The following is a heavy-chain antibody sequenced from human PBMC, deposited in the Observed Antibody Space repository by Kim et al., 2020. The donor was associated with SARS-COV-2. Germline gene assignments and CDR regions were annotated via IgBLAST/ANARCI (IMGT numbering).Heavy chain of an antibody. CDR1: GGSVSSGPAY. Sequence: SETLSLTCNVSGGSVSSGPAYWTWVRQPPGKGREWIGFLDDSGNTKYNPSLQSRVTISLDAPKNQFSLNLNSVTVADSAMYFCARLFGNYVYIFDYWGQGPL. CDR2: LDDSGNT. V-gene: IGHV4-61*01. CDR3: ARLFGNYVYIFDY. D-gene: IGHD4-4*01. J-gene: IGHJ4*02.